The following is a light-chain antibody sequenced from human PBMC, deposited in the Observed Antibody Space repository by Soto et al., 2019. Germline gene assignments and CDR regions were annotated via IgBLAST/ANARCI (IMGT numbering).Light chain of an antibody. CDR3: QRYGSSPT. V-gene: IGKV3-20*01. CDR2: GAA. Sequence: EIVMTQSPATLSVSPGERATLSCRASQTISTNLAWYQQKPGQAPRLLIFGAATRAAGIPDRFSGSGSGTDSTLTISRLEPEDFAVYYCQRYGSSPTFGQGTKVDI. CDR1: QTISTN. J-gene: IGKJ1*01.